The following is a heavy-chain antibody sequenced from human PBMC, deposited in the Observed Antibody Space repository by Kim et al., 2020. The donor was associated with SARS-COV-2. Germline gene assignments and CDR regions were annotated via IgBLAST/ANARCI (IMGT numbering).Heavy chain of an antibody. D-gene: IGHD6-13*01. CDR2: IYSDGST. J-gene: IGHJ2*01. CDR3: ARRGIAASARDWYFDL. Sequence: GGSLRLSCAASDFIVSANYMSWVRQAPGKGLEWVSVIYSDGSTYYADSVKGRFTVSRDKSKNTLYLQMNSLRAEDTAVYYCARRGIAASARDWYFDLWGRGTLVTVSS. CDR1: DFIVSANY. V-gene: IGHV3-53*01.